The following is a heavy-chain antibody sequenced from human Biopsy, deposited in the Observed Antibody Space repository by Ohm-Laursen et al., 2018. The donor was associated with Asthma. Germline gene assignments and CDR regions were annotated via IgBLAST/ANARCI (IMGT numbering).Heavy chain of an antibody. D-gene: IGHD3-10*01. Sequence: ASVKASCKTSGYTFNSAGITWVRQAPGQGLEWMGWISVYKGNTKVAQKLQDRVTMITDTSTSTAYMELRSLRSDDTAVYFCARAVDYSHYYGIDVWGQGTTVTVS. J-gene: IGHJ6*02. CDR3: ARAVDYSHYYGIDV. V-gene: IGHV1-18*01. CDR1: GYTFNSAG. CDR2: ISVYKGNT.